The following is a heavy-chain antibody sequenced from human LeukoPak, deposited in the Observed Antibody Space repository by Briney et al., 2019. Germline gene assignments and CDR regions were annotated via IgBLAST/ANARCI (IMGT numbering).Heavy chain of an antibody. V-gene: IGHV3-7*01. Sequence: GGSLRLSCAASGFTFSSYWMSWVRQAPGKGLEWVANIKLDGSEKYYVDSVKGRFIISRDNAKNSLYLQMNSLRAEDTAVYYCARDNEQWLVYFDYWGQGTLVTVSS. CDR3: ARDNEQWLVYFDY. CDR2: IKLDGSEK. D-gene: IGHD6-19*01. J-gene: IGHJ4*02. CDR1: GFTFSSYW.